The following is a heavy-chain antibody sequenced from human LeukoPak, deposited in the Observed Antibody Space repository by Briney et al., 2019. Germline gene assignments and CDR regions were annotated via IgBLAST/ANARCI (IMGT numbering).Heavy chain of an antibody. J-gene: IGHJ5*02. Sequence: GGSLRLSCAASGFIFSDYYMDWVRQAPGKGLEWICRSRNKAKSFSMEYAASVKGRFTISREDSKNSLYLQMNSLQTEDTAVYYCAKDRVRYYGSGSYDPWGQGTLVTVSS. CDR2: SRNKAKSFSM. D-gene: IGHD3-10*01. CDR3: AKDRVRYYGSGSYDP. V-gene: IGHV3-72*01. CDR1: GFIFSDYY.